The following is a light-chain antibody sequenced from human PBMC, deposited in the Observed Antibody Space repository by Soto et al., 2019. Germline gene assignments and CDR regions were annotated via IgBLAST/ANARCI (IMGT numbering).Light chain of an antibody. CDR1: SSDVGGYNY. CDR3: SSYTRSNTGV. V-gene: IGLV2-14*03. J-gene: IGLJ3*02. CDR2: DVS. Sequence: QSALTQPASVSGSPGQSITISCTGTSSDVGGYNYVSWYQQHPGKAPKLVISDVSNRSSGVSYRFSGSKSGNTASLTISGLQPEDEADYYCSSYTRSNTGVFGGGTKLTVL.